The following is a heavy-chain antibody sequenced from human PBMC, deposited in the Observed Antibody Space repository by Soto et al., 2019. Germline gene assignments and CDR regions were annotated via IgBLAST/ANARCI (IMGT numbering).Heavy chain of an antibody. CDR2: ISGSGGST. V-gene: IGHV3-23*01. Sequence: GGSLRLSCAASGFTLSSYGMHWFRQAPGKGLEWVSVISGSGGSTYYADSVKGRFTISRDNSKNTLYLQMNSLRAEDTAVYYCAKRAAGTSFDYWGQGTLVTVSS. D-gene: IGHD6-13*01. CDR3: AKRAAGTSFDY. CDR1: GFTLSSYG. J-gene: IGHJ4*02.